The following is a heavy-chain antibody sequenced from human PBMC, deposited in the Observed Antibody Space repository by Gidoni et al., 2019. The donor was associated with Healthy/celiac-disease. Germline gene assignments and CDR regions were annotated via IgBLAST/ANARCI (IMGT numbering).Heavy chain of an antibody. V-gene: IGHV1-2*02. CDR2: INPNSGGT. CDR1: GYTFTGYY. D-gene: IGHD4-17*01. J-gene: IGHJ2*01. CDR3: AREVLTTVTPYWYFDL. Sequence: QVQLVQSGAEVKKPGASVKVSCKASGYTFTGYYMHWVRQAPGQGLEWMGWINPNSGGTNYAQKFQGRVTMTRDTSISTAYMELSRLRSDDTAVYYCAREVLTTVTPYWYFDLWGRGTLVTVSS.